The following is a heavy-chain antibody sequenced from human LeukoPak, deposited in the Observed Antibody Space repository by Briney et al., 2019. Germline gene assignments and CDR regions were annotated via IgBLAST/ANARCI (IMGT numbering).Heavy chain of an antibody. CDR2: ISSSSSYI. J-gene: IGHJ4*02. Sequence: GGSLRLSCAASGFTFDIYGINWVRQAPGKGLEWVSSISSSSSYIYYADSVKGRFTISRDNAKNSLYLQMNSLRAEDTAVYYCARFALKTPPTDWGQGTLVTVSS. V-gene: IGHV3-21*01. CDR3: ARFALKTPPTD. CDR1: GFTFDIYG.